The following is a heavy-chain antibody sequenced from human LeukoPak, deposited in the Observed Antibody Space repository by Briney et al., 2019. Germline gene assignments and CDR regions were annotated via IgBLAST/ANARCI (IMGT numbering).Heavy chain of an antibody. D-gene: IGHD3-9*01. CDR1: GYTFTSYG. V-gene: IGHV1-18*01. Sequence: GASVKVSCKASGYTFTSYGISWVRQAPGQGLEWMGWISAYNGNTNYAQKLQGRVTMTTDTSTSTAYMELRSLRSDDTAVYYCARSNILTGYYYFDYWGQGTLVTVSS. CDR3: ARSNILTGYYYFDY. CDR2: ISAYNGNT. J-gene: IGHJ4*02.